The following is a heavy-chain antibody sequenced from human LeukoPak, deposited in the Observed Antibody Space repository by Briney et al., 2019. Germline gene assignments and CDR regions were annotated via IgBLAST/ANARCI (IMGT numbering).Heavy chain of an antibody. CDR3: TARRIVGATVSLFDY. J-gene: IGHJ4*02. D-gene: IGHD1-26*01. Sequence: GGSLILSCAASGFTFSNAWMNWVRQAPGKGLEWVGRIKSKTDGGTTDYAAPVKGRFTISRGDSKNTLYLQMNSLKTEDTAVYYCTARRIVGATVSLFDYWGQGTLVTVSS. CDR1: GFTFSNAW. CDR2: IKSKTDGGTT. V-gene: IGHV3-15*07.